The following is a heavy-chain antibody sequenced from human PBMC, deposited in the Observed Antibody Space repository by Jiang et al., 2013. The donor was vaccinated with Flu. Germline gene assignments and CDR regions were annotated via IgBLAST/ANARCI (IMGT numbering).Heavy chain of an antibody. CDR1: GFTFSSYW. J-gene: IGHJ5*02. V-gene: IGHV3-7*03. D-gene: IGHD7-27*01. CDR3: ARDYDWGFHP. CDR2: IKQDGSDK. Sequence: VQPGGSLRLSCAASGFTFSSYWMSWVRQGPGKGLEWVANIKQDGSDKNYVGSVKGRFAIFRDNAKNSLYLQMNSLRADDTAVYYCARDYDWGFHPWGQGTLVAVSS.